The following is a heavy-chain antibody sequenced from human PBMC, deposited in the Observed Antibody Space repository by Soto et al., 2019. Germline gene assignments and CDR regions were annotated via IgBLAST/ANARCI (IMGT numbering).Heavy chain of an antibody. CDR3: AKGRDIVVVVAATRYMDV. D-gene: IGHD2-15*01. Sequence: GGSLRLSCAASGFTFSSYAMSWVRQAPGKGLEWVSAISGSGGSTYYADSVKGRFTISRDNSKNTLYLQMNSLRAEDTAVYYCAKGRDIVVVVAATRYMDVWGKGTTVTVSS. CDR2: ISGSGGST. V-gene: IGHV3-23*01. J-gene: IGHJ6*03. CDR1: GFTFSSYA.